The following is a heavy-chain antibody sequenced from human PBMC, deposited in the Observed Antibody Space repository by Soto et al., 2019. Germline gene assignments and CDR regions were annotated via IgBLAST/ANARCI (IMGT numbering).Heavy chain of an antibody. CDR2: ISTYTGKA. CDR1: GYTFTSFG. CDR3: AKDGYGNNYGDALHI. V-gene: IGHV1-18*04. J-gene: IGHJ3*02. Sequence: QGQLVQSGAEVKKPGASVKVSCKASGYTFTSFGITWVRQAPGHGLEWMGWISTYTGKANYEQKLQGRVTVTRDTPTNTAYMELRSLRSDDTAVYYCAKDGYGNNYGDALHIWGQGTMVTVSS. D-gene: IGHD4-4*01.